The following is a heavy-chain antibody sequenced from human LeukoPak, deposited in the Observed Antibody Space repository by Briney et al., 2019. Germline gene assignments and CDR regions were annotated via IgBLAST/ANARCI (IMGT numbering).Heavy chain of an antibody. V-gene: IGHV1-2*02. Sequence: ASVKVSCKASGYTFTGYYMHWVRQAPGQGLEWMGWINPNSGGANYAQKFQGRVTMTRDTAISTAYMELSRLRSDDTAVYYCARGNVLLWFRELFAGDWFDPWGQGTLVTVSS. CDR1: GYTFTGYY. D-gene: IGHD3-10*01. CDR2: INPNSGGA. CDR3: ARGNVLLWFRELFAGDWFDP. J-gene: IGHJ5*02.